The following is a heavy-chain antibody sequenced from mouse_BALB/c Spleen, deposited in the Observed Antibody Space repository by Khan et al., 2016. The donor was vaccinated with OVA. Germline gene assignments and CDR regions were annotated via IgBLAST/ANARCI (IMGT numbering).Heavy chain of an antibody. Sequence: VQLKQSGPELVKPGASVKISCKASGYSFTGYFMNWVMQSHGKSLEWIGRINPHIGETFYNQKFKGKATLTVDESSSTAHMELRSLASEDSAVYDCARIYGSDFDYWGQGTPLTVSS. CDR3: ARIYGSDFDY. CDR1: GYSFTGYF. D-gene: IGHD1-1*01. CDR2: INPHIGET. V-gene: IGHV1-20*02. J-gene: IGHJ2*01.